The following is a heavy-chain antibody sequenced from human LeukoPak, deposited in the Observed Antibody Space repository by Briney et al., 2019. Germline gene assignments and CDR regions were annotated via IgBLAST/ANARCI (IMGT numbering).Heavy chain of an antibody. J-gene: IGHJ4*02. CDR2: ISAYNGNT. CDR3: ARDQVVSGHIVVVTAIPYFDY. D-gene: IGHD2-21*02. Sequence: ASVKVSCKASGYSFTTFDISWVRQAPGQGLEWMGWISAYNGNTNYAQKLQGRVTMTTDTSTSTAYMELRSLRSDDTAVYYCARDQVVSGHIVVVTAIPYFDYWGQGTLATVSS. V-gene: IGHV1-18*01. CDR1: GYSFTTFD.